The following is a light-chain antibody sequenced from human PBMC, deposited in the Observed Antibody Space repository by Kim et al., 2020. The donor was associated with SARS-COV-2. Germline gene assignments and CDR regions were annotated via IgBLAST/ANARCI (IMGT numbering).Light chain of an antibody. CDR2: VNSDGSH. V-gene: IGLV4-69*01. J-gene: IGLJ3*02. Sequence: QPVLTQSPSASASLGASVKLTCTLSSWHSSYAIAWHQQQPEKSPRYLMKVNSDGSHSKGDGIPDRFSGSSSGAERYLTISSLQSEDEADYYCQTWGTGIRVFGGGTQLTVL. CDR1: SWHSSYA. CDR3: QTWGTGIRV.